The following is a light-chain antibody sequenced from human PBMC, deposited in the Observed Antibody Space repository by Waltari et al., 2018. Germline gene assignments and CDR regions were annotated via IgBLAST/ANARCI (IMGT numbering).Light chain of an antibody. CDR3: ATWDDSLNGPV. V-gene: IGLV1-44*01. J-gene: IGLJ2*01. Sequence: QSVLTQPPSASGTPGQRVTISCSGNSSNIGNNIVNWYQHLPGTAPKLLIYTTNQRPPGVPDRFSGSKSGPSASLAISGLQSEDEADYDCATWDDSLNGPVFGGGTKLTVL. CDR1: SSNIGNNI. CDR2: TTN.